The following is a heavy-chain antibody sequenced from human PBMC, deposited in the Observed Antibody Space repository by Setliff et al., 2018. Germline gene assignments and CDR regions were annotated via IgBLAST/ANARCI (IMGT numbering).Heavy chain of an antibody. CDR2: IFYSGRT. D-gene: IGHD3-16*01. CDR3: ARLPNYVWGSPVDY. Sequence: SETLSLTCTVSGASISSGNYYWGLIRQPPGKGLEWIGSIFYSGRTFYNPSLKSRVTISVDTSKNQFSLTLSSVTAADTAVYYCARLPNYVWGSPVDYWGQGTLVTVSS. CDR1: GASISSGNYY. J-gene: IGHJ4*02. V-gene: IGHV4-39*01.